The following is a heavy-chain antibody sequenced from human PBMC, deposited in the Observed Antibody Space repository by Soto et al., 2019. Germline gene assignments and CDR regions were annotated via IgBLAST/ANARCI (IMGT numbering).Heavy chain of an antibody. CDR3: ARLAAAGTERNGMDG. J-gene: IGHJ6*02. V-gene: IGHV3-21*01. Sequence: GGSLRLSCAASGFTFSGYSMNWVRQAPGKGLEWVSSITSSSSYIYYTDSVKGRFTVSRDNAKNSLYLQMNSLRAEDTAVYYCARLAAAGTERNGMDGWGQGTTVTVAS. D-gene: IGHD6-13*01. CDR2: ITSSSSYI. CDR1: GFTFSGYS.